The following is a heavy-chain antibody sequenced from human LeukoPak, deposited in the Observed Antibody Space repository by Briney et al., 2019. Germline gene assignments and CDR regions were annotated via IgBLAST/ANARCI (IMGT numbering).Heavy chain of an antibody. Sequence: GGSLRLSCAASGFTVSSNYMSWVRQAPGKGLEWVSVIHSGGSIYYADSVKGRFTISRDNSKNTLYLQMNSLRAEDTAVYYCWLHYGMDVWGQGTTVTVSS. D-gene: IGHD5-12*01. CDR3: WLHYGMDV. J-gene: IGHJ6*02. CDR1: GFTVSSNY. CDR2: IHSGGSI. V-gene: IGHV3-53*01.